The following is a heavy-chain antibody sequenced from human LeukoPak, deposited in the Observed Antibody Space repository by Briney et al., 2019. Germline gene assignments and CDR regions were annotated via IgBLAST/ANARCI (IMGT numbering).Heavy chain of an antibody. D-gene: IGHD5-18*01. J-gene: IGHJ3*02. CDR1: GDSVSSNSAA. Sequence: WQTLSLTCAISGDSVSSNSAAWNWSRQSPSRGLEWLGRTYYRSKWYNDYVVSVKSRININPDTSKNQFSLQLNSVTPEDTAVYYCARGGQGDGYSADEAFDIWGQGTMVTVS. V-gene: IGHV6-1*01. CDR3: ARGGQGDGYSADEAFDI. CDR2: TYYRSKWYN.